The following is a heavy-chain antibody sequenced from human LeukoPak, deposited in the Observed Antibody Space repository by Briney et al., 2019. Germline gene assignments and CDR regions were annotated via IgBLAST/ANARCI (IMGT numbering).Heavy chain of an antibody. CDR2: INHSGST. CDR3: ARDQDGMDV. J-gene: IGHJ6*02. Sequence: SETLSLTCAVYGGSFSGYYWSWIRQPPGKGLEWIGEINHSGSTNHNPSLKSRVTISVDRSKNQFSLKLSSVTAADTAVYYCARDQDGMDVWGQGTTVTVSS. CDR1: GGSFSGYY. V-gene: IGHV4-34*01.